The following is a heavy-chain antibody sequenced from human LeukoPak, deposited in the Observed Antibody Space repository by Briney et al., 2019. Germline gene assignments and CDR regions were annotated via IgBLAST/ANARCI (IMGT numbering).Heavy chain of an antibody. CDR1: GYTFTSYD. V-gene: IGHV1-8*01. Sequence: ASVKVSCKAPGYTFTSYDINWVRQATGQGLEWMGWMNPNSGNTGYAQKFQGRVTMTRNTSISTAYMELSSLRSEDAAVYYCARGGSRNNYYYYMDVWGKGTTVTISS. J-gene: IGHJ6*03. D-gene: IGHD1-14*01. CDR3: ARGGSRNNYYYYMDV. CDR2: MNPNSGNT.